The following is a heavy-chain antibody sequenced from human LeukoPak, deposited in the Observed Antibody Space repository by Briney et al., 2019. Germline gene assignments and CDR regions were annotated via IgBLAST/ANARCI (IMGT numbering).Heavy chain of an antibody. J-gene: IGHJ4*02. CDR1: GYTFTGYY. CDR2: INPNSGGT. D-gene: IGHD1-26*01. CDR3: ARDKHIGSYTDDY. V-gene: IGHV1-2*02. Sequence: ASVKASCKASGYTFTGYYMHWVRQAPGQGLEWMGWINPNSGGTNYAQKFQGRVTMTRDTSISTAYMELSRLRSDDTAVYYCARDKHIGSYTDDYWGQGTLVTVSS.